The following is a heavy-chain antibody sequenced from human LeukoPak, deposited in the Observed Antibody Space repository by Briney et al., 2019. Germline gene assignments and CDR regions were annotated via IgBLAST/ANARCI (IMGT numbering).Heavy chain of an antibody. Sequence: PSETLSLTCTVSGDSISSSSYYWGWIRQPPGKGLEWIGSIYYSGSTYYNPSLKSRVTISVGTSKNQFSLKLSSVTAADTAVYYCARPKLDDYGGNSVVHPIDYWGQGTLVTVSS. CDR2: IYYSGST. V-gene: IGHV4-39*07. J-gene: IGHJ4*02. CDR3: ARPKLDDYGGNSVVHPIDY. CDR1: GDSISSSSYY. D-gene: IGHD4-23*01.